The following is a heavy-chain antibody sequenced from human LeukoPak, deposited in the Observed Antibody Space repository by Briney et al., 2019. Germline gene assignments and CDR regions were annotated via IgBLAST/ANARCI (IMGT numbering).Heavy chain of an antibody. D-gene: IGHD3-9*01. CDR3: AKGGGFDWLNYYYMDV. CDR1: GFTFSNYG. Sequence: AGGPLSLSSAASGFTFSNYGMNCVRDPPGKGREWVAALSSSGASTNYAHSVKGTFSISTHNSNNSLYLQAVSLTAEDTAVYYCAKGGGFDWLNYYYMDVWGKGTTVIISS. CDR2: LSSSGAST. J-gene: IGHJ6*03. V-gene: IGHV3-23*01.